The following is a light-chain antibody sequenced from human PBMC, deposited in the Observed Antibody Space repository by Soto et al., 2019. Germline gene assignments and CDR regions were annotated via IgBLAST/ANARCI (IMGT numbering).Light chain of an antibody. CDR2: EVR. V-gene: IGLV2-14*01. CDR3: SSYTSSSTWV. Sequence: QSALTQPASVSGSPGQSITISCTGTSSDVGAYNYVSWYQQHPGKAPKLMISEVRNRPSGVSDRFSGSRSGNTASLTISGLHAEDESDYYCSSYTSSSTWVFGGGTKLTVL. J-gene: IGLJ3*02. CDR1: SSDVGAYNY.